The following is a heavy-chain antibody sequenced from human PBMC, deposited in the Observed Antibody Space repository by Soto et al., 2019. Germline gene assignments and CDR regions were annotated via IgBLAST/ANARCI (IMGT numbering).Heavy chain of an antibody. D-gene: IGHD3-3*01. Sequence: PVGSLRLSCKASGYTFTSYGISWVRQAPGQGLEWMGWICAYNGNTNYAQKLQGRVAMTTDTSTSTAYMELRSLRSDDTAVYYCASQARVLRFLEWLSQDYYYYCGMDVWGQGTTVTVSS. CDR2: ICAYNGNT. J-gene: IGHJ6*02. CDR3: ASQARVLRFLEWLSQDYYYYCGMDV. CDR1: GYTFTSYG. V-gene: IGHV1-18*04.